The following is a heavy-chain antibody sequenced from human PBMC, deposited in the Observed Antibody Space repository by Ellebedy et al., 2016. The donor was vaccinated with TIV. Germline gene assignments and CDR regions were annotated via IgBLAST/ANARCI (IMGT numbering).Heavy chain of an antibody. CDR1: AFPFRNYG. CDR2: IWYDGTNK. CDR3: AKDTWFGESDY. J-gene: IGHJ4*02. D-gene: IGHD3-10*01. Sequence: PRGSLRLSCPSSAFPFRNYGMPWVRQAPGKRLEWVPVIWYDGTNKYYAASVKGRFTISRDNSKNTVYLQMNSLRAEDTAVYYCAKDTWFGESDYWGQGTLVTVSS. V-gene: IGHV3-33*06.